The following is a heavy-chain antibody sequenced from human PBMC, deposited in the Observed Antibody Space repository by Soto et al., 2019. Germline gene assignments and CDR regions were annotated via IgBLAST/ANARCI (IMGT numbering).Heavy chain of an antibody. J-gene: IGHJ4*02. CDR3: ARAGEYREFDY. D-gene: IGHD3-16*01. CDR1: GFTFSNYA. V-gene: IGHV3-30-3*01. CDR2: ISYDGSKK. Sequence: QVQLVESGGGVVQRGRSLRLSCAASGFTFSNYAIHWVRQAPGKGLEWVAVISYDGSKKYYADSVKGRFTISRDNSKSTLYLQMNSLRVEDTAVYYCARAGEYREFDYWGQGTLVTVSS.